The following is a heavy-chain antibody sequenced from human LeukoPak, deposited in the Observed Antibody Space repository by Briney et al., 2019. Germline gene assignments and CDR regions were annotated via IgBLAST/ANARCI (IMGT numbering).Heavy chain of an antibody. D-gene: IGHD2-15*01. V-gene: IGHV1-2*02. CDR1: GYTFTGYY. CDR3: ARDGYCSGGSCYSADY. Sequence: ASVKVPCKASGYTFTGYYMHWVRQAPGQGLERMGWINPNSGGTNYAQKFQGRVAMTRDTSISTAYMELSRLRSDDTAVYYCARDGYCSGGSCYSADYWGQGTLVTVSS. J-gene: IGHJ4*02. CDR2: INPNSGGT.